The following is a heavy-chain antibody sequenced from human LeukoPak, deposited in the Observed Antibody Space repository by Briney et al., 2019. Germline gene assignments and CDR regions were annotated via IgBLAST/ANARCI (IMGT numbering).Heavy chain of an antibody. CDR1: GGPISSYY. CDR2: IYTSGST. V-gene: IGHV4-4*07. Sequence: SETLSLTCTVSGGPISSYYWSWIRQPAGKGLEWIGRIYTSGSTNYNPSLKSRVTMSVDTSKNQFSLKLSSVTAADTAVYYCARERLLWFGELNYYYGMDVWGQGTTVTVSS. J-gene: IGHJ6*02. CDR3: ARERLLWFGELNYYYGMDV. D-gene: IGHD3-10*01.